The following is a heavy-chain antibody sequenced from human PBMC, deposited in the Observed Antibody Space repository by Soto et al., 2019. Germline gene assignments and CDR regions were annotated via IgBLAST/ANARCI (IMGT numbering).Heavy chain of an antibody. CDR3: ARDLYGDYEFRY. Sequence: QVQLVESGGGVVQPGRSLRLSCAASGFTFSSYDMHWVRQAPGKGLEWVALISYDGRNQNYSDSVKGRFTISRDSSKNTLYLQMNSLRAEDTAVYYCARDLYGDYEFRYWCQGTLVTVSS. CDR2: ISYDGRNQ. CDR1: GFTFSSYD. J-gene: IGHJ4*02. D-gene: IGHD4-17*01. V-gene: IGHV3-30*03.